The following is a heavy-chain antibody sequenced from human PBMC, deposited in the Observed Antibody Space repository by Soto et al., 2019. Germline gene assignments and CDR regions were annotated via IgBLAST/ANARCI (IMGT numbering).Heavy chain of an antibody. J-gene: IGHJ4*02. V-gene: IGHV3-23*01. Sequence: TGGSLRLSCAASGFTFSSYAMSWVRQAPGKGLEWVSAISGSGGSTYYADSVKGRFTISRDNSKNTLYLQMNSLRAEDTAVYYCAKLGLNTRYYFDYWGQGTLVTVSS. D-gene: IGHD3-16*01. CDR3: AKLGLNTRYYFDY. CDR1: GFTFSSYA. CDR2: ISGSGGST.